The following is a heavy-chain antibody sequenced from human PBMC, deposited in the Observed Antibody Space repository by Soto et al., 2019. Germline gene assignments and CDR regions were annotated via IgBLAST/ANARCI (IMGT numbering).Heavy chain of an antibody. CDR1: GGTFSSYT. J-gene: IGHJ4*02. CDR2: IIPILGIA. Sequence: QVQLVQSGAEVKKPGSSVKVSCKASGGTFSSYTISWVRQAPGQGLEWMGRIIPILGIANYAQKFQGRVTLTADKSTSTADMELSSLRSEDTAVYYCAMEYCSSTSRYRDYWGQGTLVTVSS. CDR3: AMEYCSSTSRYRDY. V-gene: IGHV1-69*02. D-gene: IGHD2-2*02.